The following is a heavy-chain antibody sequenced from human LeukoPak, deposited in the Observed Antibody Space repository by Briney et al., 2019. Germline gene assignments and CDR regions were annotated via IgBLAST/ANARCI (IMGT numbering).Heavy chain of an antibody. CDR2: INSDESRT. J-gene: IGHJ4*02. V-gene: IGHV3-74*01. CDR1: GFTFSSYW. Sequence: GGSLRLSCAASGFTFSSYWMHWVRQAPGKGLVWVSRINSDESRTTYADSVKGRFTISRDNSKNTLYLQMNSLRAEDTAVYYCAKDHYRSGLSADYWGQGTLVTVSS. CDR3: AKDHYRSGLSADY. D-gene: IGHD6-19*01.